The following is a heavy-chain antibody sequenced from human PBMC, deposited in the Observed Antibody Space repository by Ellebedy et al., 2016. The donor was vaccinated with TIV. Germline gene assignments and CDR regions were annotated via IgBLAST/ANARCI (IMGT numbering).Heavy chain of an antibody. Sequence: GESLKISCVASGFSFRSYWMSWVRQAPGKGLEWVANKYQDGSAQYYAASVKGRFTISRDNAKNSLFLQMNSLRVEDTAVYYCARRGSDGDYAVQVNSWFDRWGRGTLVSVSS. CDR2: KYQDGSAQ. D-gene: IGHD4-17*01. J-gene: IGHJ5*02. CDR1: GFSFRSYW. V-gene: IGHV3-7*01. CDR3: ARRGSDGDYAVQVNSWFDR.